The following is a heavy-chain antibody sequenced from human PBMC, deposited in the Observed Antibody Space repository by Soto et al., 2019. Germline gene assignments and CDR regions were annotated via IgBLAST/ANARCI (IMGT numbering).Heavy chain of an antibody. J-gene: IGHJ5*02. CDR3: ARLDSSSPRSNWFDP. V-gene: IGHV5-51*01. Sequence: GESLKISCKGSGYSFTSYWIGWVRQMPGKGLEWMGIIYPGDSDTRYSPSFQGQVTISADKSISTAYLQWSSLKASDTAMYYCARLDSSSPRSNWFDPWGQGTLVTVSS. CDR1: GYSFTSYW. CDR2: IYPGDSDT. D-gene: IGHD6-6*01.